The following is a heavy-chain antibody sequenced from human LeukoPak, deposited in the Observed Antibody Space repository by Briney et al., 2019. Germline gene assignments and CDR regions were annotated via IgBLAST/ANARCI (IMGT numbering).Heavy chain of an antibody. CDR2: VYYSGNT. J-gene: IGHJ4*02. CDR3: ARLMTPVTSEY. CDR1: GGSINRSYYY. V-gene: IGHV4-39*01. Sequence: SETLSLTCTVSGGSINRSYYYWGWIRQPPGKGLEWIGSVYYSGNTYYNPSLKSPVTISVDTSKNQFSLNLSSVTAADTAVYYCARLMTPVTSEYWGQGTLVTVSS. D-gene: IGHD4-17*01.